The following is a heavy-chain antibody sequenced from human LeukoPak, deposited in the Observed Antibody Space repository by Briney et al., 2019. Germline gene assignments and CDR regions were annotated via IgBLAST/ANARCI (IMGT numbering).Heavy chain of an antibody. J-gene: IGHJ6*02. D-gene: IGHD2-8*01. CDR2: ITNSSNYI. V-gene: IGHV3-21*01. Sequence: PGGSLRLSCAASGFTFTNYHMNWVRQAPGKGLEWVSSITNSSNYIYYADSVKGRFTISRDNAKNSLFLQMNSLRAEDTAVYYCARDQYCTNGVCYYYGMDVWGQGTTVTVSS. CDR3: ARDQYCTNGVCYYYGMDV. CDR1: GFTFTNYH.